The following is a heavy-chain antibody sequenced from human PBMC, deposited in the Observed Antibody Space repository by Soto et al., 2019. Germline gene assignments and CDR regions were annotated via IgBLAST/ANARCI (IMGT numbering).Heavy chain of an antibody. D-gene: IGHD3-3*01. CDR3: ARWWSGSRQGFDP. V-gene: IGHV4-31*03. CDR2: IYYSGST. J-gene: IGHJ5*02. Sequence: QVQLQESGPGLVKPSQTLSLTCTVSGGSISSGDYYWSWIRQHPRKGLEWIGYIYYSGSTYYNPSPKSRVTILVDTSKTQFSLKLSSVTAADTAVYYCARWWSGSRQGFDPWGQGTLVTVSS. CDR1: GGSISSGDYY.